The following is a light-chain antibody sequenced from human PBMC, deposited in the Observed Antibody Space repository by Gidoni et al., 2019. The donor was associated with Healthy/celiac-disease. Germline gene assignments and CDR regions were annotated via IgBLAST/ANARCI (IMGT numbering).Light chain of an antibody. CDR2: YDS. CDR1: NIGSKS. Sequence: SYVLTQPPSVSVAPGKTARITCGGNNIGSKSVHWYQQKPGQAPVLVIYYDSARPSGIPERFSGSNSGNTATLTISRVEAGDEADYYCQVWDSSSDHAVFGGGTQLTVL. J-gene: IGLJ7*01. CDR3: QVWDSSSDHAV. V-gene: IGLV3-21*04.